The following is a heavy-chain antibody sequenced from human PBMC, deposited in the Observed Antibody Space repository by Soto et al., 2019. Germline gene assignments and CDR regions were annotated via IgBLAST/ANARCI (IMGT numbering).Heavy chain of an antibody. J-gene: IGHJ4*02. CDR1: GFTFSDYY. CDR3: ARHLLHSIDY. CDR2: ISSSGSTI. D-gene: IGHD2-15*01. V-gene: IGHV3-11*01. Sequence: PGGSLRLSCAATGFTFSDYYMRWIRQAPGKGLEWASYISSSGSTIYYADSVKGRFTISRDNAKKSLYLQMNSLRAEDTAGYYCARHLLHSIDYWGQGTLVTVSS.